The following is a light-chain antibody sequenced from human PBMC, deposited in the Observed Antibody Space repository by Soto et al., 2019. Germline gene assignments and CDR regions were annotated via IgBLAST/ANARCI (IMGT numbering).Light chain of an antibody. V-gene: IGLV2-18*02. CDR1: RSDVGSYTR. Sequence: VLTQPPPLSRAPGQSVTISFTGTRSDVGSYTRVSWYQQPPGTPPNLMIYEVRNRPSGVPDRFSGSKSGNTASLTISGLQAEDEADYYCSSYTSSSTYVFGTGTKVTVL. CDR3: SSYTSSSTYV. CDR2: EVR. J-gene: IGLJ1*01.